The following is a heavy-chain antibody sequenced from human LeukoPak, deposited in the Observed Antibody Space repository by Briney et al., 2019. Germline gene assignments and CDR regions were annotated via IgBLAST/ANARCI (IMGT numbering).Heavy chain of an antibody. Sequence: GGSLRLSCAASGFSVSGYDMHWVRQAPGKGLDWVSFIYRGDNTYYAASVKGRFTVSRDNFKNTLFLQMNSLRAEDTAVYYCARGGARQQLVENYFDHWGRGTLVTVSS. V-gene: IGHV3-53*01. CDR1: GFSVSGYD. D-gene: IGHD6-13*01. J-gene: IGHJ4*02. CDR2: IYRGDNT. CDR3: ARGGARQQLVENYFDH.